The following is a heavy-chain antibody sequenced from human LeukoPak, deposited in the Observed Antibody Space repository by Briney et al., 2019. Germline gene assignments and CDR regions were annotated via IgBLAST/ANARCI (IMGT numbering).Heavy chain of an antibody. V-gene: IGHV4-59*01. Sequence: SETLSLPYTVSGGFLSSYYGSWLRQPPGKGLEWIGYIYYSGSTNYNPSLKSRVTISVETSKNQFSLKLTSVTAADTAVYYCAGVVGAHLDYWGPGTLVTVSS. CDR3: AGVVGAHLDY. D-gene: IGHD2-15*01. J-gene: IGHJ4*02. CDR1: GGFLSSYY. CDR2: IYYSGST.